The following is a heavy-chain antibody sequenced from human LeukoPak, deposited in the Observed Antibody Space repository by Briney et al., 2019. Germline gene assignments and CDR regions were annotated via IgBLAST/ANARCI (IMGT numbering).Heavy chain of an antibody. Sequence: ASVRVSCKASGYTFTAYYMHWVRQAPGQGLEWMGWISAYNGETNYAQKLQGRVTMTTDTSTSTAYMELRSLRSDDTAVYYCARDPSEFGGWGQGTLVTVSS. D-gene: IGHD2-15*01. J-gene: IGHJ4*02. CDR1: GYTFTAYY. CDR2: ISAYNGET. CDR3: ARDPSEFGG. V-gene: IGHV1-18*04.